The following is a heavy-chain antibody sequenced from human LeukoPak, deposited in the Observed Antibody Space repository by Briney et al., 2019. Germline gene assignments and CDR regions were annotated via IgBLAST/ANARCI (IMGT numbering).Heavy chain of an antibody. D-gene: IGHD4-17*01. V-gene: IGHV3-23*01. Sequence: GGSLSLSCAASGFTFSNYAMSCVRQAPGKGLEGVSSIIYSGGSTYHPASLKGRYNISRDNSKNTLYLQMNSLRAEDTAVYYCATEGGYGDPKGTFDYWGQGTLVTVSS. CDR3: ATEGGYGDPKGTFDY. CDR1: GFTFSNYA. J-gene: IGHJ4*02. CDR2: IIYSGGST.